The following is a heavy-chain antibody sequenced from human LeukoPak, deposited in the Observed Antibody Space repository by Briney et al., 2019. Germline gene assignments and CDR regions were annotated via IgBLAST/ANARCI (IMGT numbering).Heavy chain of an antibody. CDR1: GASFTGYY. CDR3: AGPQIDAFDI. Sequence: SETLSLTCDVYGASFTGYYWSWIRQSPGKGLEWIGEMNQRGSMNYNPSLKSRVTISVDRSKNQFSLKLSSVTAADTAVYYCAGPQIDAFDIWGQGTMVTVSS. V-gene: IGHV4-34*01. J-gene: IGHJ3*02. CDR2: MNQRGSM.